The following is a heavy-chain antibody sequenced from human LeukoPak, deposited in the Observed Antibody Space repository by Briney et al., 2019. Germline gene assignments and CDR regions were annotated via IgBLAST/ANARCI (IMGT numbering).Heavy chain of an antibody. Sequence: PSETLSLTCTVSGGSISSGDYYWSWIRQPPGKGLEWIGYIYYSGSTYYNPSLKSRATISVDTSKNQCSLELGSVTAADTAVYYCASKYSSSWYGWFDPWGQGTLVTVSS. CDR1: GGSISSGDYY. V-gene: IGHV4-30-4*01. D-gene: IGHD6-13*01. CDR3: ASKYSSSWYGWFDP. J-gene: IGHJ5*02. CDR2: IYYSGST.